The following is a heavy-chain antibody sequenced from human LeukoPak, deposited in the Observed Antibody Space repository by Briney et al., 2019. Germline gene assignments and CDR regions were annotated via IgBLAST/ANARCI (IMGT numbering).Heavy chain of an antibody. V-gene: IGHV3-7*01. Sequence: GGSLRLSCAASRFTFSNYWMSWVRQAPGKGLERVANIKQDGSEKHYVDSVKGRFTVSRDNARNSLYVQMNSLRVEDTAFYYCARDSSRFRLDYWGQGILVTVSS. CDR1: RFTFSNYW. CDR2: IKQDGSEK. CDR3: ARDSSRFRLDY. D-gene: IGHD2-15*01. J-gene: IGHJ4*02.